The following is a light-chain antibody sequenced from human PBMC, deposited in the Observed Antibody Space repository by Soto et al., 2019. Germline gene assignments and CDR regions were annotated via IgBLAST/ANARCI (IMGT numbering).Light chain of an antibody. CDR1: QSVDTS. CDR2: GAS. V-gene: IGKV3-15*01. CDR3: QQYYGWPPYT. Sequence: EIVLTQSPGTLSLSLGDRATLSCRASQSVDTSVAWYQQQPGQAPRLLVHGASTRATGGPAKFTSIGSGTAFTLTIIGLQSADFAVYYCQQYYGWPPYTFGQGTKVDIK. J-gene: IGKJ2*01.